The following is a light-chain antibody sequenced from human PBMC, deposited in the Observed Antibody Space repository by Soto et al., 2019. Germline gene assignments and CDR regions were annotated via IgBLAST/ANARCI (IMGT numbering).Light chain of an antibody. J-gene: IGKJ1*01. CDR3: QQYGTWT. CDR2: GAS. CDR1: QSVSNNY. V-gene: IGKV3-20*01. Sequence: EVVLTQSPGTLSLSPGERATLSCRASQSVSNNYLAWYQQKPGQAPRLLIYGASSRATGIPDRFSGSGSGTDFTLTISGLEPEDFAVYYCQQYGTWTFGQGTKVDIK.